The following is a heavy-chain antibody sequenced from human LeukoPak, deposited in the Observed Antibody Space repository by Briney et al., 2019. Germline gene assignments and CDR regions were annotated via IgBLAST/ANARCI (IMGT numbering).Heavy chain of an antibody. Sequence: TGGSLRLSCAASGFTFSGYAMSWVRQAPGKGLEWVSAISGSGGSTYYADSVKGRFTISRDNSKNTLYLQMYTLGAEDTATYYCAKVKEPQGRYYYDSSGYSDYWGQGTLVTVSS. D-gene: IGHD3-22*01. V-gene: IGHV3-23*01. CDR3: AKVKEPQGRYYYDSSGYSDY. CDR2: ISGSGGST. CDR1: GFTFSGYA. J-gene: IGHJ4*02.